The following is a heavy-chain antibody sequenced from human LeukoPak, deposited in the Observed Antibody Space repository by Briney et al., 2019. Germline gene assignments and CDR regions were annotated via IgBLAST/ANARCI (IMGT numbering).Heavy chain of an antibody. CDR2: IRYDGSNK. CDR3: AKDYSKTSYYGSGTYYRPNWFDP. Sequence: GGSLRLSCAASGFTFSSYGMHWIRQAPGKGLEWVAFIRYDGSNKYYADSVKGRFTISRDNSKNTLYLQMNSLRAEDTAVYYCAKDYSKTSYYGSGTYYRPNWFDPWGQGTLVTVSS. CDR1: GFTFSSYG. D-gene: IGHD3-10*01. V-gene: IGHV3-30*02. J-gene: IGHJ5*02.